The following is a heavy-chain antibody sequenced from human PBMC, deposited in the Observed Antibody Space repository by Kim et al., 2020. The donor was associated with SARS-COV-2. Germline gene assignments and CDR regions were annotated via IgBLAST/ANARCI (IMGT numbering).Heavy chain of an antibody. J-gene: IGHJ4*02. CDR1: GGSISSSSYY. V-gene: IGHV4-39*01. D-gene: IGHD3-22*01. CDR2: IYYSGST. CDR3: ARPVSPRSSSGYYGY. Sequence: SETLSLTCTVSGGSISSSSYYWGWIRQPPGKGLEWIGSIYYSGSTYYNPSLKSRVTISVDTSKNQFSLKLSSVTAADTAVYYCARPVSPRSSSGYYGYWGQGTLVTVSS.